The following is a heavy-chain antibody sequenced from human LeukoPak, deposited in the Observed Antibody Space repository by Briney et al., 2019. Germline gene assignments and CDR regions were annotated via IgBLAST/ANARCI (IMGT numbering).Heavy chain of an antibody. J-gene: IGHJ6*02. D-gene: IGHD3-10*01. CDR2: INPNSGGT. V-gene: IGHV1-2*02. Sequence: ASVKVSCKASEYTFTGYYIHWVRQGPGQGLEWMGWINPNSGGTNYAQKFQGRVTMTRDTSISTAYLELSRLRSDDTAVYYCARSEGRRAEPSLFYGMDVWGQGTTVTVSS. CDR3: ARSEGRRAEPSLFYGMDV. CDR1: EYTFTGYY.